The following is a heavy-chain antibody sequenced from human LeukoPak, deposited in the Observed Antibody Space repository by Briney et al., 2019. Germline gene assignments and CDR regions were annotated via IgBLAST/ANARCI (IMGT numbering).Heavy chain of an antibody. CDR2: IKSDGSTT. J-gene: IGHJ4*02. CDR1: GFSFSSYW. CDR3: ARDGRSGNFDK. D-gene: IGHD1-26*01. V-gene: IGHV3-74*01. Sequence: GGSLRLSCAASGFSFSSYWMHWVRQAPGTGLVWVSRIKSDGSTTNYADFVKGRFTISRDNAKNTLYLQMNSLRAEDTAVYYCARDGRSGNFDKWGQGTLVSVSS.